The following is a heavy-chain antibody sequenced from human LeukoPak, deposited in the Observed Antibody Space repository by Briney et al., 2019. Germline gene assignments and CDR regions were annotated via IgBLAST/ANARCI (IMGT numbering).Heavy chain of an antibody. V-gene: IGHV3-30*02. CDR3: AKDQWGYCTSSSCYGSGGFDY. Sequence: GGSPRLSCAASGFTFSNYGMHWVRQAPGKGLEWVTFIRYDGSNEYYADSVKGRFTISRDSSKNTLYMQMNNLRAEDTAVYYCAKDQWGYCTSSSCYGSGGFDYWGQGSLVTVSS. J-gene: IGHJ4*02. D-gene: IGHD2-2*01. CDR2: IRYDGSNE. CDR1: GFTFSNYG.